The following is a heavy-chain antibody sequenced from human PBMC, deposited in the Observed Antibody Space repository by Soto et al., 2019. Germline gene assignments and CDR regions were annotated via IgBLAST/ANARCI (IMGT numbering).Heavy chain of an antibody. CDR1: GGSISSSSYY. CDR3: ARHGGFGYYYDSSGYLWQSHWFDP. V-gene: IGHV4-39*01. Sequence: SETLSLTCTVSGGSISSSSYYWGWIRQPPGKGLEWIGSIYYSGSTYYNPSLKSRVTISVDTSKNQFSLKLSSVTAADTAVYYCARHGGFGYYYDSSGYLWQSHWFDPWGQGTLVTVSS. D-gene: IGHD3-22*01. J-gene: IGHJ5*02. CDR2: IYYSGST.